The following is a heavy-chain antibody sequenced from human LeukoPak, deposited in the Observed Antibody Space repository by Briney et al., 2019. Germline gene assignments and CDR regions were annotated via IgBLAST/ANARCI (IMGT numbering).Heavy chain of an antibody. CDR1: GFTFSSYA. CDR2: ISYDGSNK. V-gene: IGHV3-30*04. D-gene: IGHD3-10*01. Sequence: GGSLRHSCAASGFTFSSYAMHWVRQAPGKGLEWVAVISYDGSNKYYADSVKGRFTISRDNYKNTLYLQMNSLRAEDTAVYYCARDEGRGVTSVIDYWGQGTLVTVSS. J-gene: IGHJ4*02. CDR3: ARDEGRGVTSVIDY.